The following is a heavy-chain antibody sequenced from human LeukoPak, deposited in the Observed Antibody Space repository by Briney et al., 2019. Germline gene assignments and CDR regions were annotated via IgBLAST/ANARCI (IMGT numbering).Heavy chain of an antibody. CDR3: ERDLSGYDFDY. D-gene: IGHD5-12*01. V-gene: IGHV1-69*04. CDR1: GGTFSSYA. Sequence: SVKVSCKASGGTFSSYAISWVRQAPGQGLEWMGRIIPILGIANYAQKFQGRVTITADRSTSTAYMELSSLRSEDTAVYYCERDLSGYDFDYWGQGTLVTVSS. CDR2: IIPILGIA. J-gene: IGHJ4*02.